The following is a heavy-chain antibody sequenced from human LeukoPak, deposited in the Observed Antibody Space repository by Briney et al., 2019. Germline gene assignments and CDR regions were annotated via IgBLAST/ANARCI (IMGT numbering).Heavy chain of an antibody. CDR1: GFTFDDFA. Sequence: GGSLRLSCAASGFTFDDFAMHWVRQAPGKGLEWVSGVTWNGGSIGYADSVKGRFTISRDNAKNSLYLQMNSLRAEDTALYYCAKDIELDYGGNSAWDYWGQGTLVTVSS. CDR3: AKDIELDYGGNSAWDY. V-gene: IGHV3-9*01. CDR2: VTWNGGSI. J-gene: IGHJ4*02. D-gene: IGHD4-23*01.